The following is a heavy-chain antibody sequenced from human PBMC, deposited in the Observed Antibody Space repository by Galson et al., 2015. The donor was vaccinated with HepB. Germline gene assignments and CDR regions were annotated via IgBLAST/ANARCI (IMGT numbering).Heavy chain of an antibody. J-gene: IGHJ4*02. CDR2: IIPSDEKK. D-gene: IGHD3-3*01. Sequence: SVKVSCKASKYTFTNFYIHWVRQAPGQGLEWMGLIIPSDEKKTYAQKFQGRVIMTRDTSTNTVYMEMSSLRAEDTAVYYCATGGGVFGVSTPMDYWGQGTLVTVSS. V-gene: IGHV1-46*01. CDR1: KYTFTNFY. CDR3: ATGGGVFGVSTPMDY.